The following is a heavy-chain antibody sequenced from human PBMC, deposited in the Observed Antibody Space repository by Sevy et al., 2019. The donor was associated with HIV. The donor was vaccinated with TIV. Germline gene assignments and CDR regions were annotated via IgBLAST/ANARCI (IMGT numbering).Heavy chain of an antibody. D-gene: IGHD3-10*01. CDR3: AKGWRFGELSSLIWFDP. Sequence: GGSLRLSCAASGFTFSSYAMSWVRQAPGKGLEWVSSISGSGGSTSYADSVKGRCTISRDNSKNTRYLQMNSLRAEDTAVYYCAKGWRFGELSSLIWFDPWGQGTLVTVSS. CDR2: ISGSGGST. V-gene: IGHV3-23*01. J-gene: IGHJ5*02. CDR1: GFTFSSYA.